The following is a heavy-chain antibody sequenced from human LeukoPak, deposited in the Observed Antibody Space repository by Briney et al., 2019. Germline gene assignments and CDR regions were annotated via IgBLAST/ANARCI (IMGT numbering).Heavy chain of an antibody. CDR3: AKSGYNRFDY. D-gene: IGHD5-24*01. Sequence: PVGSLRLSCAASGFTFSSSAMSSGRQAPGKGQEWVSNSGSGSGGSTYYVDSVKGRFTISRDNSKNTLYLQMNSLRAEDTAVYYCAKSGYNRFDYWGQGTLVTVSS. J-gene: IGHJ4*02. V-gene: IGHV3-23*01. CDR1: GFTFSSSA. CDR2: SGSGSGGST.